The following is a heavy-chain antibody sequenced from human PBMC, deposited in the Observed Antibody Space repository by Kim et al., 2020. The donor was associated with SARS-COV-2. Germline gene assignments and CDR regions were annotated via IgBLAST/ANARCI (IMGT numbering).Heavy chain of an antibody. Sequence: SETLSLTCTVSGGSISRGGYYWSWIRQHPGKGLEWIGHRYYSGTTSYNPSLKSRVTRSADTSRNYFSLKLSSVTAADTAMYYCARHDYSKYYFDYWGQGTLVTVSS. D-gene: IGHD4-4*01. V-gene: IGHV4-31*03. CDR3: ARHDYSKYYFDY. J-gene: IGHJ4*02. CDR1: GGSISRGGYY. CDR2: RYYSGTT.